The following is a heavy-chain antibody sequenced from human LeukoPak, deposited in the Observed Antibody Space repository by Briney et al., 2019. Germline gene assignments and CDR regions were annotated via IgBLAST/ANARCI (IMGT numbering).Heavy chain of an antibody. CDR3: ARTYHYDSSGYSDY. D-gene: IGHD3-22*01. Sequence: GGSLRLSCAASGFTFSSYSMNWVRQAPGKGLEWVSSISSSSSYIYYADSVKDQLTISRDNDKNSLYLQMNSLRAEDTAVYYCARTYHYDSSGYSDYWGQGTLVTVSS. V-gene: IGHV3-21*01. CDR1: GFTFSSYS. J-gene: IGHJ4*02. CDR2: ISSSSSYI.